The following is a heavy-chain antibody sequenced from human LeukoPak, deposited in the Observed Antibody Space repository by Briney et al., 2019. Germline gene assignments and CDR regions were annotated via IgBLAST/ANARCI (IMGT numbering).Heavy chain of an antibody. J-gene: IGHJ4*02. CDR3: ARAITLSRSPAY. CDR1: GFAFSSLY. V-gene: IGHV3-74*01. D-gene: IGHD1-14*01. Sequence: GGSLRLSCAASGFAFSSLYMHWVRQAPGKGLVWVSRINIDGSNKSYADSVKGRFTISRDNSKNTLYLQMNSLRAEDTAVYYCARAITLSRSPAYWGQGTLVTVSS. CDR2: INIDGSNK.